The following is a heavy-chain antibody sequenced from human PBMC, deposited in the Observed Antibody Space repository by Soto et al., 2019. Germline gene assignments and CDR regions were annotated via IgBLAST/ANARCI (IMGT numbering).Heavy chain of an antibody. J-gene: IGHJ4*02. Sequence: PGGSLRLSCAASGFTFSSYSMNWVRQAPGKGLEWVSYISSSSSTIYYADSVKGRFTISRDNAKNSLYLQMNSLRDEDTAVYYCARDLRSSGWTYYFDSWGQGTLVTVSS. V-gene: IGHV3-48*02. CDR3: ARDLRSSGWTYYFDS. CDR1: GFTFSSYS. D-gene: IGHD6-19*01. CDR2: ISSSSSTI.